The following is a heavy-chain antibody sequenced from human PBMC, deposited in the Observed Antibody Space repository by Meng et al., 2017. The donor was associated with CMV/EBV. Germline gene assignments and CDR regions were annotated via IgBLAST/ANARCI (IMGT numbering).Heavy chain of an antibody. D-gene: IGHD5-18*01. V-gene: IGHV1-8*01. CDR2: MNPNSGNT. J-gene: IGHJ4*02. CDR1: GYTFTSYD. CDR3: ARVLRGYSYGFDY. Sequence: GESLKISCKASGYTFTSYDINWVRQATGQGLEWMGWMNPNSGNTGYAQKFQGRVTMTRNTSISTAYMGLSSLRSEDTAVYYCARVLRGYSYGFDYWGQGTLVTVSS.